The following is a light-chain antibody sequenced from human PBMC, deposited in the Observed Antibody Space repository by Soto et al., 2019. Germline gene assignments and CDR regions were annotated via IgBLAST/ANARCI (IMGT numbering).Light chain of an antibody. J-gene: IGKJ1*01. Sequence: EIVMTQSPATLSVSPGERATLSCRASQNIRTNLAWYQQKPGQAPRLLMYGASTRAAGIPARFSGSGSGTEFTLTINSLQSEDFAVYYCQQHSHWPPWTFGQGTRVEIQ. CDR2: GAS. CDR3: QQHSHWPPWT. CDR1: QNIRTN. V-gene: IGKV3-15*01.